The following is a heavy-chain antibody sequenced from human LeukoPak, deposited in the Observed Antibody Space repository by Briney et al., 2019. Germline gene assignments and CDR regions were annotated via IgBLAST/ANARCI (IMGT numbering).Heavy chain of an antibody. V-gene: IGHV3-30*02. CDR3: VKDIHYYGSGNYYNGYFDY. D-gene: IGHD3-10*01. CDR1: GFTFSSYG. Sequence: GGSLRLSCAASGFTFSSYGLHWVRQAPGKGLEWVAVIWADGSNKYYTDSVEGRFTISRDNSKNTLYLQVSSLRAEDTAVYYCVKDIHYYGSGNYYNGYFDYWGQGTLVTVSS. CDR2: IWADGSNK. J-gene: IGHJ4*02.